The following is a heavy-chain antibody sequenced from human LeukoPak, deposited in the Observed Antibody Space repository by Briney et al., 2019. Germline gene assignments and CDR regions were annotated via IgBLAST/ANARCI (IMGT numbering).Heavy chain of an antibody. V-gene: IGHV1-69*04. CDR3: ARFPITIFGVVIPRTTD. J-gene: IGHJ4*02. D-gene: IGHD3-3*01. Sequence: SVKVSCKASGGTFSSYAISWVRQAPGQGLEWMGRFIPILGIANYAQKFQGRVTITADKSTSTAYMELSSLRPEDTAVYYCARFPITIFGVVIPRTTDWGQGTLVTVSS. CDR2: FIPILGIA. CDR1: GGTFSSYA.